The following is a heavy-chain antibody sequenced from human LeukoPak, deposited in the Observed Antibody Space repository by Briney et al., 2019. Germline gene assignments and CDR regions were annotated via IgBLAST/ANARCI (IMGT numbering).Heavy chain of an antibody. CDR1: GFTFSSYG. V-gene: IGHV3-30*02. J-gene: IGHJ3*02. CDR3: AKDSSVVTKGPDAFDI. D-gene: IGHD3-22*01. Sequence: GGSLRLSCAASGFTFSSYGMHWVRQAPGKGLEWVAFIRYDGSSKYYADSVRGRFTISRDNSKNTLYLQTNSLRAEDTAVYYCAKDSSVVTKGPDAFDIWGQGTMVTVSS. CDR2: IRYDGSSK.